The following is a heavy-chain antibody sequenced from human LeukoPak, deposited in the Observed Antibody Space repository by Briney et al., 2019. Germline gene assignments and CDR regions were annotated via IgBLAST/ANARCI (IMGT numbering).Heavy chain of an antibody. Sequence: GGSLRLSCAASGFTFSNYAMSWVRQAPGKGLEWVSAISGSGGSTYYADSVKGRFTISRDNSKNTLYLQMNSLRAEDTAVYYCAKVTGYCSGGSCYYYYYYMDVWGKGTTVTVSS. J-gene: IGHJ6*03. V-gene: IGHV3-23*01. CDR1: GFTFSNYA. CDR3: AKVTGYCSGGSCYYYYYYMDV. CDR2: ISGSGGST. D-gene: IGHD2-15*01.